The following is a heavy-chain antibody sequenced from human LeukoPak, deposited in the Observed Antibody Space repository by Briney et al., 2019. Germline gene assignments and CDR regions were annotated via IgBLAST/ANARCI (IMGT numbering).Heavy chain of an antibody. CDR2: IDYSGTT. CDR1: GGSISSSSYY. V-gene: IGHV4-39*01. D-gene: IGHD6-13*01. Sequence: PSETLSLTCTVSGGSISSSSYYWGWIRQPPGKGLEWIGSIDYSGTTYYNPSLKSRVTISVDTSKNLFSLKLSSVTAADTAVYYCARHLTIAAAGVDYWGPGTLVTVSS. CDR3: ARHLTIAAAGVDY. J-gene: IGHJ4*02.